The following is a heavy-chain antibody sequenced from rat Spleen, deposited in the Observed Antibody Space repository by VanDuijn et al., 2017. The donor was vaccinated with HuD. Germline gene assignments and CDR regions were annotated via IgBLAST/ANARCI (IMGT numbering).Heavy chain of an antibody. J-gene: IGHJ2*01. D-gene: IGHD1-11*01. CDR2: IIYDGSRT. V-gene: IGHV5-17*01. CDR1: GFTFSDYG. CDR3: ARRHYGYTDYFDY. Sequence: EVQLVESGGGLVQPGRSLKLSCAASGFTFSDYGVAWVRQAPKKGLEWVATIIYDGSRTYYRDSVKGRFTISRDNTKSTLSLQMDSLRSEDTATYYCARRHYGYTDYFDYWGQGVMVPVSS.